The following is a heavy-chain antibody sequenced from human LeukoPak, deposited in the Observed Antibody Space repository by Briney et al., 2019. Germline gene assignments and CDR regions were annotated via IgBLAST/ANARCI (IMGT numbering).Heavy chain of an antibody. Sequence: SVKVSCKASGGTFSSYAISWVRQAPGQGLEWMGGIIPIFGTANYAQKFQGRVTITTDESTSTAYMELSSLRSEDTAVYYCARGDKPMVYAISFDYWGQGTLVTVSS. V-gene: IGHV1-69*05. CDR3: ARGDKPMVYAISFDY. D-gene: IGHD2-8*01. CDR1: GGTFSSYA. CDR2: IIPIFGTA. J-gene: IGHJ4*02.